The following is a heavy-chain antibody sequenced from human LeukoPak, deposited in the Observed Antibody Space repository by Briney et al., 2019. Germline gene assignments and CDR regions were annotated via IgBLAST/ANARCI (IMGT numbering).Heavy chain of an antibody. Sequence: PSETLSLTCAVYGGSFSGYYWSWIRQPPGKGLEWIGEINHSGSTNYNPSLKSRVTISVDMSRNQFSLKLSSVTAADTAVYYCARPYDSSGYYPDAFDIWGQGTMVTVSS. D-gene: IGHD3-22*01. CDR3: ARPYDSSGYYPDAFDI. CDR2: INHSGST. V-gene: IGHV4-34*01. CDR1: GGSFSGYY. J-gene: IGHJ3*02.